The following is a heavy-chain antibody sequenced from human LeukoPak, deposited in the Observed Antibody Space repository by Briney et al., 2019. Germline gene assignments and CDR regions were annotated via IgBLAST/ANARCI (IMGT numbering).Heavy chain of an antibody. Sequence: SETLSLTCTVSGGSISSSSYYWGWIRQPPGKGLEWIGSIYYSGSTYYNPSLKSRVTISVDTSKNQFSLKLSSVTAADTAVYYCARDTHEYNWFDPWGQGTLVTVSS. V-gene: IGHV4-39*07. CDR2: IYYSGST. J-gene: IGHJ5*02. CDR1: GGSISSSSYY. CDR3: ARDTHEYNWFDP.